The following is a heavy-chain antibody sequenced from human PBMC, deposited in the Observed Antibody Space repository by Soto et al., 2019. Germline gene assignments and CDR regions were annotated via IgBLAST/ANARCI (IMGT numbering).Heavy chain of an antibody. CDR1: GYTFTSYA. Sequence: QVQLVQSGADVTKPGASVKVSCKASGYTFTSYAMHWVRQAPGQRLEWIGWINAGNGNTKYSQKFQGRFTITRDTSASTAYMELSSLRSEDTAVYYCARDSGYYALLYYYYYYMDVWGKGTTVTVSS. J-gene: IGHJ6*03. D-gene: IGHD5-12*01. CDR3: ARDSGYYALLYYYYYYMDV. CDR2: INAGNGNT. V-gene: IGHV1-3*01.